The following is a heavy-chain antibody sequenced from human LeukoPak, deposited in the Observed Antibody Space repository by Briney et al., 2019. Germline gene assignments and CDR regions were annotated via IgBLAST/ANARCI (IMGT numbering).Heavy chain of an antibody. J-gene: IGHJ4*02. Sequence: SETLSLTCTVSGASVSSSDFYWNWIGQPAGKGLEWIGRGYTSGTTDYNPSLKSRLTISVDTSTNRFSLKLSSVTAADTAVYFCARERVGYTIDRGFDQWGQGILVTVSS. CDR3: ARERVGYTIDRGFDQ. D-gene: IGHD1-26*01. CDR2: GYTSGTT. V-gene: IGHV4-61*02. CDR1: GASVSSSDFY.